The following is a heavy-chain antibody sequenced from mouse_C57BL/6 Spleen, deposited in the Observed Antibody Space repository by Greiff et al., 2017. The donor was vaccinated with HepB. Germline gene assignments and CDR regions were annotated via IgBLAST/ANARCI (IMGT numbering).Heavy chain of an antibody. CDR1: GYSITSGYD. D-gene: IGHD4-1*01. J-gene: IGHJ1*03. Sequence: EVQLQESGPGMVKPSQSLSLTCTVTGYSITSGYDWHWIRHFPGNKLEWMGYISYSGSTNYNPSLKSRISITHDTSKNHFFLKLNSVTTEDTATYYCARDLTGTNFDVWGTGTTVTVSS. CDR3: ARDLTGTNFDV. V-gene: IGHV3-1*01. CDR2: ISYSGST.